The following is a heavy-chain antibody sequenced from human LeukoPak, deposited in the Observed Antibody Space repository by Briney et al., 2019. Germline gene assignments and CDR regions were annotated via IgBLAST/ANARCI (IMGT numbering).Heavy chain of an antibody. J-gene: IGHJ4*02. Sequence: SDTLSLTCTVSGGSISSYSWNWIRQPAEKGLEWIGRLYTRGSTTYNPSLKSRVTMSVDTSKKHFSLKLSSVTAADTAVYYCARDQGDYGDHRYFDYWGQGTLVTVSS. CDR1: GGSISSYS. CDR3: ARDQGDYGDHRYFDY. CDR2: LYTRGST. V-gene: IGHV4-4*07. D-gene: IGHD4-17*01.